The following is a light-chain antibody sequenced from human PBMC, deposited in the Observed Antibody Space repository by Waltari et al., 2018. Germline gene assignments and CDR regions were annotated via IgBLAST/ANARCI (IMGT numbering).Light chain of an antibody. J-gene: IGKJ1*01. CDR3: QQYNNWPL. Sequence: EIVLTQSPDTLSVSPGERATLSCRASQSVSSNLAWYQQNPGQAPRLLIYGASTRATGIPARFSGSGSGTEFSLTISSLQSEDFAVYYCQQYNNWPLFGQGTKVENK. V-gene: IGKV3-15*01. CDR2: GAS. CDR1: QSVSSN.